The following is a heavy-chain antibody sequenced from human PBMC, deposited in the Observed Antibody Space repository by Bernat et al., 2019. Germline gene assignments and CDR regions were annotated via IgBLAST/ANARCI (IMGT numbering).Heavy chain of an antibody. J-gene: IGHJ4*02. D-gene: IGHD6-13*01. CDR1: GFTFSTYA. V-gene: IGHV3-23*01. CDR3: AKEYSSSWYGATYYFDY. CDR2: ISHSGGNT. Sequence: EVQLLESGGGLVQPGGSLRLSCAASGFTFSTYAMTWVRQAPGKGLEWVSAISHSGGNTYYADSVKGRFTISRDNSKNTLYLQMNSLRAEDTAVYYCAKEYSSSWYGATYYFDYWGQGTLVTVSS.